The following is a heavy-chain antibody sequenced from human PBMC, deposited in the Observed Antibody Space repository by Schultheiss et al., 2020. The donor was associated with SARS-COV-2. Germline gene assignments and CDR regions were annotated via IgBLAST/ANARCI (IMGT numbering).Heavy chain of an antibody. D-gene: IGHD2-2*01. CDR2: INPNSGNT. J-gene: IGHJ5*02. Sequence: ASVKVSCKASGYTFTGYYMHWVRQAPGQGLEWMGWINPNSGNTGYAQKFQGRVTMTTDTSTSTAYMELRSLRSDDTAVYYCARERDIVVVPAAIERWFDPWGQGTLVTVSS. CDR3: ARERDIVVVPAAIERWFDP. V-gene: IGHV1-2*02. CDR1: GYTFTGYY.